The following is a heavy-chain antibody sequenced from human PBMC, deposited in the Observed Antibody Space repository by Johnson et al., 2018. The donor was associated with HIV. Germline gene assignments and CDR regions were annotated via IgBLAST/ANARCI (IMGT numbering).Heavy chain of an antibody. J-gene: IGHJ3*02. CDR3: ARRGYSSSGGAFDI. D-gene: IGHD6-6*01. CDR2: IRSKANSYAT. V-gene: IGHV3-73*02. Sequence: VQLVESGGGGVQPGGSLKLSCAASGFTFSGSAMHWVRQASGKGLEWVGRIRSKANSYATAYAASVKGRFTISRDDSKNTLYLQMNSLRAEDTAVYYCARRGYSSSGGAFDIWGQGTMVTVSS. CDR1: GFTFSGSA.